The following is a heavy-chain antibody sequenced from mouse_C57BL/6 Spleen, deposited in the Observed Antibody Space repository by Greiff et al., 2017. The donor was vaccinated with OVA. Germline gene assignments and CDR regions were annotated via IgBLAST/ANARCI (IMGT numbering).Heavy chain of an antibody. CDR2: IDPSDSYT. J-gene: IGHJ2*01. Sequence: QVQLQQPGAELVMPGASVKLSCKASGYTFTSYWMHWVKQRPGQGLEWIGEIDPSDSYTNYNQTFTGKSTLTVDKSSSTAYMQRSSLTEEEAAVYYCASGSGDDYWGKGTTRTVSA. V-gene: IGHV1-69*01. CDR3: ASGSGDDY. CDR1: GYTFTSYW. D-gene: IGHD3-2*02.